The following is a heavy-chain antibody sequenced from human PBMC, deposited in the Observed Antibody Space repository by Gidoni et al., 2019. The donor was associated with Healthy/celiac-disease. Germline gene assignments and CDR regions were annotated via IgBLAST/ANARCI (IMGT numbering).Heavy chain of an antibody. Sequence: QVQLQQWGAGLLKPSETLSLTCAVYGGSFSGYYWSWIRQPPGKGLEWIGEINHSGSTNYNPSLKSRVTISVDTSKNQFSLKLSSVTAADTAVYYCARGRVTESSRLYYFDYWGQGTLVTVSS. V-gene: IGHV4-34*01. D-gene: IGHD5-18*01. CDR1: GGSFSGYY. J-gene: IGHJ4*02. CDR2: INHSGST. CDR3: ARGRVTESSRLYYFDY.